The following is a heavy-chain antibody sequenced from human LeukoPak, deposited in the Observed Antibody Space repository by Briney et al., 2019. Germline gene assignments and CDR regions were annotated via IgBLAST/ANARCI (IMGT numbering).Heavy chain of an antibody. J-gene: IGHJ4*02. CDR1: GFTFSTYG. Sequence: PGGSLRLSCAASGFTFSTYGMHWVRQAPGKGLEWVAVISYDGSNEYYADSVKGRFTISRDNSKNTLYLQMSSLRAEDTAVYYCAKEFNRGLPDDRGQGTLVTVPS. CDR2: ISYDGSNE. CDR3: AKEFNRGLPDD. V-gene: IGHV3-30*18. D-gene: IGHD2-21*01.